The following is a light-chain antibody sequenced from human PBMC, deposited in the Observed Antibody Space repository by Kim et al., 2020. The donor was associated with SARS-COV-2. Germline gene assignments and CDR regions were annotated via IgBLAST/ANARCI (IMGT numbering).Light chain of an antibody. CDR1: QSIGDW. V-gene: IGKV3-11*01. CDR3: QQRRTWPLT. CDR2: DAS. Sequence: LSPGERATLSCRASQSIGDWIAWYQQKSGQAPRLLIYDASNRATGIPARFSGSRSGTDFTLTISSLEPEDFAVYYCQQRRTWPLTFGGGTKVDIK. J-gene: IGKJ4*01.